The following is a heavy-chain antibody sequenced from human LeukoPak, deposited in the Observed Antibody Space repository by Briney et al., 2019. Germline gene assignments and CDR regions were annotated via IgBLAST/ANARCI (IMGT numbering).Heavy chain of an antibody. V-gene: IGHV1-24*01. CDR1: GYTLTELS. J-gene: IGHJ6*02. CDR2: FAPEHGET. Sequence: AKVSCKVSGYTLTELSMHWVTRARGKGREWMGGFAPEHGETIYAQKFQGRVTMTEDTSTDTAYMELSSLRSEDTAVYYCATHPSIAVAGTLVYYYGMDVWGQGTTVTVSS. D-gene: IGHD6-19*01. CDR3: ATHPSIAVAGTLVYYYGMDV.